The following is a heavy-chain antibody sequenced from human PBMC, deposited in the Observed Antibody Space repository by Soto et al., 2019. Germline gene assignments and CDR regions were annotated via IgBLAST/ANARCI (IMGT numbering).Heavy chain of an antibody. CDR1: GYTLTDYF. CDR3: ARGFWGGDNCRGLKDSWDL. J-gene: IGHJ5*02. D-gene: IGHD2-21*01. Sequence: ASVKVSCRASGYTLTDYFLHWVRRAPGEGFEWMGLINPKTGDTRYAQNFQGRVTMTRDTSITTAYMDLSSLKADDTAIYYCARGFWGGDNCRGLKDSWDLWGQGTMVTVYS. CDR2: INPKTGDT. V-gene: IGHV1-2*02.